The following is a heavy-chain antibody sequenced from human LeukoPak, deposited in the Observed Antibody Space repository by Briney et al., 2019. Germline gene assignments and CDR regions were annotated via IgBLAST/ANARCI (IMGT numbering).Heavy chain of an antibody. CDR2: IISDGSFT. J-gene: IGHJ3*02. CDR3: ATDGGYAFDI. Sequence: PGGSPRLSCAASAFTFSTTWMHWVRQAPGKGLVWVSRIISDGSFTTYADSVKGRFTISRDNAKNMLYLQMNNLRAEDTAVYYCATDGGYAFDIWGQGTMVTVSS. V-gene: IGHV3-74*01. CDR1: AFTFSTTW. D-gene: IGHD3-10*01.